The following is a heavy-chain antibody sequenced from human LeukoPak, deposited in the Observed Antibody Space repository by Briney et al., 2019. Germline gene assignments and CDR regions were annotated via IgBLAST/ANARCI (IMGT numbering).Heavy chain of an antibody. D-gene: IGHD6-19*01. CDR2: INHSGST. CDR1: GGSFSGYY. Sequence: SETLSLTCAVYGGSFSGYYWSWIRQPPGKGLEWIGEINHSGSTNYNPSLKSRVTISVDTSKNQFSLKLSSVTAADTAVYYCARHGAGSRRIAVAGPPFDYWGQGTLVTVSS. J-gene: IGHJ4*02. CDR3: ARHGAGSRRIAVAGPPFDY. V-gene: IGHV4-34*01.